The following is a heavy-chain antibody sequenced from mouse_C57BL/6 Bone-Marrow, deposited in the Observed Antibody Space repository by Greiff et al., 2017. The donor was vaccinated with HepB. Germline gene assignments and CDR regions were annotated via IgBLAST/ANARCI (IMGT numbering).Heavy chain of an antibody. CDR3: ARNWGFAY. V-gene: IGHV2-2*01. Sequence: VQVVESGPGLVQPSQSLSITCTVSGFSLTSYGVHWVRQSPGKGLEWLGVIWSGGSTDYNAAFISRLSISKDNSKSQVFFKMNSLQADDTAIYYCARNWGFAYWGQGTLVTVSA. CDR1: GFSLTSYG. J-gene: IGHJ3*01. CDR2: IWSGGST.